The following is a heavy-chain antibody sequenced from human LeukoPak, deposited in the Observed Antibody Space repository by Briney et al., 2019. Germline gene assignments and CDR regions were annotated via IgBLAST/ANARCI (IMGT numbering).Heavy chain of an antibody. V-gene: IGHV3-30*02. Sequence: GGSLRLSCAASAFTFSSYGMHWVRQAPGKGLEWVAFIRYDGSNKYYADSVKGRFTISRDNSKNTLYLQMNSLRAEDTAVYYCAKDGCSSTRPTLECRYYFDYWGQGTLVTVSS. D-gene: IGHD2-2*01. CDR3: AKDGCSSTRPTLECRYYFDY. CDR2: IRYDGSNK. CDR1: AFTFSSYG. J-gene: IGHJ4*02.